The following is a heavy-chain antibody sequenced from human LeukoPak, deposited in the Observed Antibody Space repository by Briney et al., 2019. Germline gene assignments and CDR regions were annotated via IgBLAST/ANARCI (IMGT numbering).Heavy chain of an antibody. CDR1: GFTVSSSY. D-gene: IGHD3-10*01. V-gene: IGHV3-53*01. J-gene: IGHJ5*02. Sequence: GGSLRLSCAASGFTVSSSYMSWVRQAPGKGLEWVSVIYIVGSTYYADSVKGRFTISRDNSKNTLYLQMNSLRAEDTAVYYCARDSGSAGFDPWGQGTLVTVSS. CDR3: ARDSGSAGFDP. CDR2: IYIVGST.